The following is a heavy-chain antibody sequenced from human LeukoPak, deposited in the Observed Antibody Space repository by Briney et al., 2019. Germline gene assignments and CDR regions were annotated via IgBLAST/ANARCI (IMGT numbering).Heavy chain of an antibody. CDR3: AGGGSGSYYSPLYYSYYGMDV. D-gene: IGHD3-10*01. CDR2: IIPILGIA. Sequence: SVKVSCKASGGTFSSYAISWVRQPRGQGLEWMGRIIPILGIANYAQKFQGRVTITADKSPSTAYMELSSLRSEDTAVYYCAGGGSGSYYSPLYYSYYGMDVWGQGTTVTVSS. J-gene: IGHJ6*02. CDR1: GGTFSSYA. V-gene: IGHV1-69*04.